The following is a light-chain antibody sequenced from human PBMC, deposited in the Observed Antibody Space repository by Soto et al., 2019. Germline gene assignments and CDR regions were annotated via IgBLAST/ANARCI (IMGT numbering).Light chain of an antibody. Sequence: QSALTQTPSVSGSPGQSVTISCTGTSSDVGRYNHVSWYQQSPGKAPKLMIFDVNNRPSGVPDRFSGSKSGNTASLTISGLQAEDEADYYCSSYTGISTLLVVFGGRTKVTVL. V-gene: IGLV2-18*02. CDR2: DVN. CDR3: SSYTGISTLLVV. J-gene: IGLJ2*01. CDR1: SSDVGRYNH.